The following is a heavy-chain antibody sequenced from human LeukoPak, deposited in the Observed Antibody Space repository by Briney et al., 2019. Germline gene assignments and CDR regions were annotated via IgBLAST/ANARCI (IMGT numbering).Heavy chain of an antibody. V-gene: IGHV3-21*01. CDR3: AREYCSGGSCYWAFDY. D-gene: IGHD2-15*01. CDR1: GFTFSSYS. J-gene: IGHJ4*02. Sequence: PGGSLRLSCAASGFTFSSYSMNWVRQAPGKGLEWVSSISSNSDYMYYADSGKGRFPISRDNAKNSLYLQMNSLRAGDTAVYYCAREYCSGGSCYWAFDYWGQGTLVTVSS. CDR2: ISSNSDYM.